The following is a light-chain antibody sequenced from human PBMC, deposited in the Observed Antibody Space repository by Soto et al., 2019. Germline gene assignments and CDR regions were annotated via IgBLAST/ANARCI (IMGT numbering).Light chain of an antibody. V-gene: IGKV1-39*01. Sequence: DIHMTQSPSSLSSSLVDRVTITCRASQSISSYLNWYQQKPGKAPKLLIYAASSLQSGVPSRFSGSGSGTDFTLTISSLQPEDFATYYCQQSYSTPITFGQGTRLEI. CDR1: QSISSY. J-gene: IGKJ5*01. CDR2: AAS. CDR3: QQSYSTPIT.